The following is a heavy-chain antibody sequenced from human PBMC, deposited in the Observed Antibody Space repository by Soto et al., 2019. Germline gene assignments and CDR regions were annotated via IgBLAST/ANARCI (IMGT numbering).Heavy chain of an antibody. CDR3: AAGGGLPRYY. CDR2: IYHSGST. V-gene: IGHV4-30-2*01. CDR1: GGSISSGGYS. D-gene: IGHD5-12*01. J-gene: IGHJ4*02. Sequence: QLQLQESGSGLVKPSQTLSLTCAVSGGSISSGGYSWSWIRQPPGKGLEWIGYIYHSGSTYYNPSLKSRVTISVDRSKNQFSLKRSSVAAADTAVYYCAAGGGLPRYYWGQGTLVTVSS.